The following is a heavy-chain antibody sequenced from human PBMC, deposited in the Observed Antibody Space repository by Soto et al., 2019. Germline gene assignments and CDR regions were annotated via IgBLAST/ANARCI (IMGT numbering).Heavy chain of an antibody. CDR2: INTDGSST. J-gene: IGHJ4*02. CDR3: AKRGVDTFGLSY. Sequence: EVQLVESGGGLVQPGGSLRLSCAVSGFTFSSFWMHWVRQAPGEGLVWVSRINTDGSSTSYADSVKGRFTISRDNAKNTLYLQMNRLRVEDTAMYYCAKRGVDTFGLSYCGQGTLVTVSS. CDR1: GFTFSSFW. V-gene: IGHV3-74*01. D-gene: IGHD3-10*01.